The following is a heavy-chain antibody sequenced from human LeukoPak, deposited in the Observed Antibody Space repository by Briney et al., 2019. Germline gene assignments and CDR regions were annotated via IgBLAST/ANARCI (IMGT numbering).Heavy chain of an antibody. CDR2: IYHSGST. D-gene: IGHD3-9*01. Sequence: SETLSLTCTVSGYSISSGYYWGWIRQPPGKGLEWIGSIYHSGSTYYNPSLKSRVTISVDSSKNQFSLKLSSVTAADTAVYYCARDTKDPDWPWGFYYYYYMDVWGKGTTVTISS. J-gene: IGHJ6*03. CDR1: GYSISSGYY. V-gene: IGHV4-38-2*02. CDR3: ARDTKDPDWPWGFYYYYYMDV.